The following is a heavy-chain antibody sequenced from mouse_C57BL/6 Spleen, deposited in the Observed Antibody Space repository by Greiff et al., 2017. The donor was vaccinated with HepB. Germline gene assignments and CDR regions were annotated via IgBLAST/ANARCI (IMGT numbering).Heavy chain of an antibody. CDR1: GYTFTDYN. CDR3: ARWIKLGYYAMDY. D-gene: IGHD4-1*01. CDR2: INPNNGGT. V-gene: IGHV1-22*01. J-gene: IGHJ4*01. Sequence: VQLQQSGPELVKPGASVKMSCKASGYTFTDYNMHWVKQSHGKSLEWIGYINPNNGGTSYNQKFKGKATLTVNKSYSTAYMELRSLTSEDSAVYYCARWIKLGYYAMDYWGQGTSVTVSS.